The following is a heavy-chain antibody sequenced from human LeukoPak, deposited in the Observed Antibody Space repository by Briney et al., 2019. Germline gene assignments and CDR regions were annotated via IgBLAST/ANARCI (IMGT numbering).Heavy chain of an antibody. CDR2: IYYSGAT. J-gene: IGHJ4*02. CDR3: VRGGYTFAFEY. CDR1: GYSISSGYY. V-gene: IGHV4-38-2*02. D-gene: IGHD5-18*01. Sequence: SETLCLTCTVSGYSISSGYYWGWIRQPPGKGLEWVASIYYSGATYYNPSLKSRVAISVDTSKTQFSLRVTSVTAADTAVYYCVRGGYTFAFEYWGRGTVVTVSS.